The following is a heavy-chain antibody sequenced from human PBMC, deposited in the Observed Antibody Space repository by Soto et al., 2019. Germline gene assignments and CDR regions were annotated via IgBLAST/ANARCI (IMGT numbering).Heavy chain of an antibody. CDR2: INPYSGAT. V-gene: IGHV1-2*04. CDR3: ARARANVAPNWFDP. CDR1: GYTFSDYY. J-gene: IGHJ5*02. Sequence: QVQLVQSGAEVKKPGASVKVSCKASGYTFSDYYVHWVRQAPGQGLEWMGWINPYSGATNYAQKMQDWVTXXGXAXXSTAYLELTTLVSDDTAVYYCARARANVAPNWFDPWGQGTLVIVSS. D-gene: IGHD5-12*01.